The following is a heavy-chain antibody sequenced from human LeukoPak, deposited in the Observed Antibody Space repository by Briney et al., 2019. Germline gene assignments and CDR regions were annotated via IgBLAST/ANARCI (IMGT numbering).Heavy chain of an antibody. CDR1: GYNSGGFSFNDYW. CDR3: ARRRGLGQCISTSCSPDYGMDV. CDR2: IYPADSDT. V-gene: IGHV5-51*01. J-gene: IGHJ6*02. Sequence: GESLKISCQGSGYNSGGFSFNDYWIAWVRQMPGKGLEWMGIIYPADSDTIYRPSFQGQVTFSADKSISTVYLEWSSLKASDTAMYYCARRRGLGQCISTSCSPDYGMDVWGQGTTVTVSS. D-gene: IGHD2-2*01.